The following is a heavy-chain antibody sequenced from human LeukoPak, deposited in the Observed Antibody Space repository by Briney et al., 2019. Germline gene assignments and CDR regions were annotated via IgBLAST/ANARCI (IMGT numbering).Heavy chain of an antibody. V-gene: IGHV3-7*01. CDR3: ARDAPPLGYCSSTSCPNWFDP. D-gene: IGHD2-2*01. Sequence: PGGSLRLSCAASGFTFSSYWMSWVRQAPGKGLEWVANIKQDGSEKYYVDSVKGRFTISRDNAKNSLYLQMNSLRAEDTAVYYCARDAPPLGYCSSTSCPNWFDPWGQGTLVTVSS. CDR2: IKQDGSEK. CDR1: GFTFSSYW. J-gene: IGHJ5*02.